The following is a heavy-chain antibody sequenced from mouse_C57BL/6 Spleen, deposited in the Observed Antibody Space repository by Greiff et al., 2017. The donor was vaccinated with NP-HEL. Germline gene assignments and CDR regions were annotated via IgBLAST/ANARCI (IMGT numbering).Heavy chain of an antibody. V-gene: IGHV5-4*03. J-gene: IGHJ3*01. CDR3: ARGGSSPWFAY. CDR1: GFTFSSYA. D-gene: IGHD1-1*01. Sequence: DVMLVESGGGLVKPGGSLKLSCAASGFTFSSYAMSWVRQTPEKRLEWVATISDGGSYTYYPDNVKGRFTISRDNAKNNLYLQMSHLKSEDTAMYYCARGGSSPWFAYWGQGTLVTVSA. CDR2: ISDGGSYT.